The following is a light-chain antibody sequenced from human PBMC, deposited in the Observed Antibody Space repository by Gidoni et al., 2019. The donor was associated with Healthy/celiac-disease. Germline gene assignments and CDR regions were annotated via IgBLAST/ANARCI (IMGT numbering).Light chain of an antibody. CDR3: QAWDSSTVV. CDR1: KLGEKY. V-gene: IGLV3-1*01. Sequence: SYELTQPTSVFVSPGQTASITCSGDKLGEKYACWYQQKPGQSPVLVIYQDSKRPSGIPERFSGSNSGNTATLTISGTQAMDGADYYCQAWDSSTVVFGGGTKLTVL. J-gene: IGLJ2*01. CDR2: QDS.